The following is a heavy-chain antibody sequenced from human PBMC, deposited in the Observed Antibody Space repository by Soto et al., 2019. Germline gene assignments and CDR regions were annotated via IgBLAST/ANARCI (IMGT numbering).Heavy chain of an antibody. CDR3: AILTYCGGDCYPYLFDY. Sequence: QVQLVQSGAEVKKPGSSVKVSCKASGGTFSSYAISWVRQAPGQGLEWMGGIIPIFGTANYAQKFQGRVTITADESTSTAYMELSSLRSEDTAVYYCAILTYCGGDCYPYLFDYWGQGSLVTVSS. CDR1: GGTFSSYA. CDR2: IIPIFGTA. D-gene: IGHD2-21*02. J-gene: IGHJ4*02. V-gene: IGHV1-69*01.